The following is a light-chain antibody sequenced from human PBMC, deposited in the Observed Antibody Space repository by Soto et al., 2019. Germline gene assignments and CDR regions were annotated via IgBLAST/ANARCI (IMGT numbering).Light chain of an antibody. Sequence: QSVLTQPASVSGSPGRSITISCTGTSSDVGANTYVSWYLQRPGEVTRLMVYDVYYRPSGVSNRFSGSKSGNTASLTISGLQAEDEGDYYCSSYTSSHIFVFGSGTKVTVL. CDR3: SSYTSSHIFV. CDR2: DVY. J-gene: IGLJ1*01. V-gene: IGLV2-14*03. CDR1: SSDVGANTY.